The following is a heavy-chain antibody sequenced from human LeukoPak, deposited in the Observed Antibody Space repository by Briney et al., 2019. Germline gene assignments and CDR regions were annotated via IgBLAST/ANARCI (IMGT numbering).Heavy chain of an antibody. D-gene: IGHD2-15*01. Sequence: GGSLRLSRAASGLTFSSYEMNWVRQAPGKGLEWVSCITSSGSTIYYGDSVKGRFTISRDNAKNSLYLQMNSLRAEDTAVYYCARDGRYCSGGSCYTTFDYWGQGTLVTVSS. CDR1: GLTFSSYE. CDR2: ITSSGSTI. V-gene: IGHV3-48*03. J-gene: IGHJ4*02. CDR3: ARDGRYCSGGSCYTTFDY.